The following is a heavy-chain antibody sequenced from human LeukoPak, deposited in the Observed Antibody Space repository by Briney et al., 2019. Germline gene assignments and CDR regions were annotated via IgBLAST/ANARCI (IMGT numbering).Heavy chain of an antibody. CDR3: AKRRFGELEFDY. CDR1: GFTFSSFA. Sequence: GGSLRLSCAASGFTFSSFAMSWVRQAPGKGLEWVSAISGSGGSTYYADSVKGRFTISRDNSKNTLYLQMNSLRAEDTAVYYCAKRRFGELEFDYWGQGTLVAVSS. CDR2: ISGSGGST. J-gene: IGHJ4*02. V-gene: IGHV3-23*01. D-gene: IGHD3-10*01.